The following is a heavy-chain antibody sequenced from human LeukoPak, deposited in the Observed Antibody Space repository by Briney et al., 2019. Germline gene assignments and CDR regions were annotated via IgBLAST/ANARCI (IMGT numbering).Heavy chain of an antibody. V-gene: IGHV4-61*09. CDR3: ARDHGTYDILTGYYNWFDP. J-gene: IGHJ5*02. Sequence: SETLSLTCTVSGGAISSGSYYWSWIRQPAGKGLEWIGHIYTSGSTDYNPSLKSRVTISVDTSKNQFSLNLSSVTAADTAVYYCARDHGTYDILTGYYNWFDPWGQGTLVTASS. D-gene: IGHD3-9*01. CDR2: IYTSGST. CDR1: GGAISSGSYY.